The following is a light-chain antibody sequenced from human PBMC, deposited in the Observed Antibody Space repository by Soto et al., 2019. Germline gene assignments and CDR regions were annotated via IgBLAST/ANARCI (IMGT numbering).Light chain of an antibody. Sequence: QSALTQPASVSGSPGQSITISCTGTTSDVGGYNYVSWYQQHPGKAPKLLTYEVTNRPSGVSNRFSGSKSGNTASLTISGLQAEDEADYYCSSYSTINTHVIFGGGTKVTVL. J-gene: IGLJ2*01. CDR3: SSYSTINTHVI. CDR1: TSDVGGYNY. CDR2: EVT. V-gene: IGLV2-14*01.